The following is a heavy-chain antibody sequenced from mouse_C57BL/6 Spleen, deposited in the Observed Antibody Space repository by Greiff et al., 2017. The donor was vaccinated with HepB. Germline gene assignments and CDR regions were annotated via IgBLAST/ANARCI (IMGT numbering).Heavy chain of an antibody. D-gene: IGHD1-1*01. J-gene: IGHJ4*01. Sequence: EVKLVESRGGLVKPGGSLKLSCAASGFTFSSYAMSWVRQTPEKRLEWVATISDGGSYTYYPDNVKGRFTISRDNAKNNLYLQMSHLKSEDTAMYYCARVGTTVVAYYAMDYWGQGTSVTVSS. CDR2: ISDGGSYT. CDR3: ARVGTTVVAYYAMDY. V-gene: IGHV5-4*03. CDR1: GFTFSSYA.